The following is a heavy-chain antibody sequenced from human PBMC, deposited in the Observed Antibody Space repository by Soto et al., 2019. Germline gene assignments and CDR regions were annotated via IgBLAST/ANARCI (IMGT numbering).Heavy chain of an antibody. CDR2: IWYDGSNK. CDR1: GFTFSSYG. V-gene: IGHV3-33*01. J-gene: IGHJ4*02. Sequence: GSLRLSCAASGFTFSSYGMHWVRQAPGKGLEWVAVIWYDGSNKYYADSVKGRFTISRDNSKNTLYLQMNSLRAEDTAVYYCARGSFYYYDTSGYSRSYFDYWGPGTLVT. D-gene: IGHD3-22*01. CDR3: ARGSFYYYDTSGYSRSYFDY.